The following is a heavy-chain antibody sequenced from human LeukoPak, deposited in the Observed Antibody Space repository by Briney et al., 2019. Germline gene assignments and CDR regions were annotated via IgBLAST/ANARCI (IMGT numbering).Heavy chain of an antibody. V-gene: IGHV1-69*06. Sequence: SVKVSCKASGGTFSSYAISWVRQAPGQGLEWMGGIIPIFGTANYAQKFQGRVTITADKSTSTAYMELSSLRSENTAVYYCARVGCSGGSCPAWGDAFDIWGQGTMVTVSS. CDR2: IIPIFGTA. CDR1: GGTFSSYA. J-gene: IGHJ3*02. D-gene: IGHD2-15*01. CDR3: ARVGCSGGSCPAWGDAFDI.